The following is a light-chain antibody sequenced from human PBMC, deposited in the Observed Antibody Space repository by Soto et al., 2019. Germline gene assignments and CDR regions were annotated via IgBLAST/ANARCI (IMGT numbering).Light chain of an antibody. CDR2: DAS. CDR1: QSINRH. V-gene: IGKV3-11*01. J-gene: IGKJ4*01. Sequence: EIVLTQSPATLPLSPGERATLSCRASQSINRHLAWYRQKPGQAPRLLIYDASNRATGIPARFSGSGSGTDFTLTISSLELEDFGVYYCQQRSNWPPVTFGGGTKVEIK. CDR3: QQRSNWPPVT.